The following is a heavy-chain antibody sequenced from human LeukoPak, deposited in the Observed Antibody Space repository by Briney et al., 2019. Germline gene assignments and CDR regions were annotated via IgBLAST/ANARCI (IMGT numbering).Heavy chain of an antibody. J-gene: IGHJ4*02. V-gene: IGHV3-21*01. CDR3: ARCYGSGSPPFDY. D-gene: IGHD3-10*01. CDR2: ISSSSIYI. Sequence: GGSLRLSCAASGFTLSSYSMNWVRQAPGKGLEWVSSISSSSIYIYYADSVKGRFTISRDNAKNSLYLQMNSLRAEDTAVYYCARCYGSGSPPFDYWGQGTLVTVSS. CDR1: GFTLSSYS.